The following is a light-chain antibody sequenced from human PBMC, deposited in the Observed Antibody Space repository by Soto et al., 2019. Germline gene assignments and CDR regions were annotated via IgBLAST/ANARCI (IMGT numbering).Light chain of an antibody. CDR1: QSISSY. J-gene: IGKJ5*01. V-gene: IGKV1-39*01. CDR3: QQYNSTPLT. Sequence: DIQMTQSPSSLSASVGDRVTITCRASQSISSYLNWYQQKPGKAPKLLIYAASSLQSGVPSRFSGSRSGTEFTLTISSLQPDDFATYYCQQYNSTPLTFGQGTRLEIK. CDR2: AAS.